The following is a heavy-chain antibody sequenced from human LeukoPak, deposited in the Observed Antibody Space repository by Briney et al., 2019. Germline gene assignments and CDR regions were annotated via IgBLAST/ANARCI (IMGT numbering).Heavy chain of an antibody. D-gene: IGHD2-15*01. CDR3: ARRGTQYYWYFDL. CDR1: GGSISSGGYS. CDR2: IYHSGST. V-gene: IGHV4-30-2*01. J-gene: IGHJ2*01. Sequence: PSETLSLTCAVSGGSISSGGYSWSWIRQPPGKGLEWIGYIYHSGSTYYNPSLKSRVTISVDRSKNQFSLKLSSMTAADTAVYYCARRGTQYYWYFDLWGRGTLVTVSS.